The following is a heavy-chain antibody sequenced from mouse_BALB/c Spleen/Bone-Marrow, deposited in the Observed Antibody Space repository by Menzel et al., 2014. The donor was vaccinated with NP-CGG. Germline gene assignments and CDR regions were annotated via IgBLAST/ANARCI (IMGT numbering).Heavy chain of an antibody. D-gene: IGHD2-10*01. CDR2: IWAGGST. CDR3: ARSYYGNYKYYFDF. V-gene: IGHV2-9*02. CDR1: GFSLTSYG. J-gene: IGHJ2*01. Sequence: VKLVESGPGLVAPSQSLSITCPVSGFSLTSYGVHWVRQPPGKGLEWLGIIWAGGSTNYNSALMSRLSISKDNSKSQVFLKMNSLQTDDTAMYYCARSYYGNYKYYFDFWGQGTTLTVSS.